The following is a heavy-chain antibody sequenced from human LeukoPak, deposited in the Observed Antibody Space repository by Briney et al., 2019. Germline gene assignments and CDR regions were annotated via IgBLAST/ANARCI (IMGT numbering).Heavy chain of an antibody. Sequence: GGSLRLSCAASGFTFSRYAMSWVRQAPGKGLEWVSAISGSGGSTYYADSVKGRFTISRDNSKNTLYLQMNSLRAEDTAVYYCAKSSIFGVVFYWGQGTLVTVSS. CDR3: AKSSIFGVVFY. V-gene: IGHV3-23*01. J-gene: IGHJ4*02. D-gene: IGHD3-3*01. CDR2: ISGSGGST. CDR1: GFTFSRYA.